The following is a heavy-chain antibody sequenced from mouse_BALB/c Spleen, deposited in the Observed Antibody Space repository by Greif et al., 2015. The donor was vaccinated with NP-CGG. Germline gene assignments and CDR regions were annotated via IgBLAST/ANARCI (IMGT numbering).Heavy chain of an antibody. J-gene: IGHJ4*01. CDR3: ARYDRAMDY. Sequence: EVKLVESWAELVKPGASVKLSCTASGFNIKDTYMHWVKQRPEQGLEWIGRIDPANGNTKYDPKFQGKATITADTSSNTAYLQLSSLTSEDTAVYYCARYDRAMDYWGQGTSVTVS. CDR1: GFNIKDTY. CDR2: IDPANGNT. V-gene: IGHV14-3*02. D-gene: IGHD2-12*01.